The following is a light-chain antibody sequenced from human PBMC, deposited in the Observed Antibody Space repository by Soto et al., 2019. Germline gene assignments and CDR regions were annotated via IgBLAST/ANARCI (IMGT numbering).Light chain of an antibody. CDR1: QNINTW. V-gene: IGKV1-5*03. CDR2: RAS. CDR3: QQSSSEST. J-gene: IGKJ1*01. Sequence: IQMTQSPSTLSASVGDRVTITCRASQNINTWLAWYQQKPGKAPRLLIYRASSLENGVPSRFGGRGSGTQFSFTISSLQPDDSATYYCQQSSSESTFGQGTKVEI.